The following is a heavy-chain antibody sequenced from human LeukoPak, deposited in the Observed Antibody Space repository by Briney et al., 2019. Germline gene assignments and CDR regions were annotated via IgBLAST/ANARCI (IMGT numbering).Heavy chain of an antibody. V-gene: IGHV1-18*04. CDR1: GYTFTSYG. CDR3: ARDLVWFGELQPRYFDY. D-gene: IGHD3-10*01. J-gene: IGHJ4*02. CDR2: ISAYNGNT. Sequence: ASVKVSCKASGYTFTSYGISWVRRAPGQGLEWMGWISAYNGNTNYAQKLQGRVTMTTDTSTSTAYMELRSLRSDDTAVYYCARDLVWFGELQPRYFDYWGQGTLVTVSS.